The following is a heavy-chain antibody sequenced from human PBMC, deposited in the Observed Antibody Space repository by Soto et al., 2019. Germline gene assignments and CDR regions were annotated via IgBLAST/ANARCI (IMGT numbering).Heavy chain of an antibody. CDR3: AKDLTRQLAYWLDP. CDR2: INAHSGGT. D-gene: IGHD6-6*01. Sequence: AAVKVSCKASGFSFTGYYIHWLRQAPGQGLEWMGWINAHSGGTEYAQKFQGRVTLTRDTSISTAYMTLSSLRSDDTAIYYCAKDLTRQLAYWLDPWGQGTQVTVSS. J-gene: IGHJ5*02. CDR1: GFSFTGYY. V-gene: IGHV1-2*02.